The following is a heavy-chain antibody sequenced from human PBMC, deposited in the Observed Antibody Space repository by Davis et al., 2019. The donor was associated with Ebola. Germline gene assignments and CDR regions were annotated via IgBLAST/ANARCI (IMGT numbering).Heavy chain of an antibody. V-gene: IGHV3-74*01. CDR1: GFTFSSYG. J-gene: IGHJ4*02. CDR3: ASSDFDY. Sequence: HTGGSLRLSCAASGFTFSSYGMHWVRQAPGKGLVWVARIRSDGSSTIYADSVEGRFTISRDNAKNTLYLQMNSLRAEDTAVYYCASSDFDYWGQGTLVTVSS. D-gene: IGHD3-10*01. CDR2: IRSDGSST.